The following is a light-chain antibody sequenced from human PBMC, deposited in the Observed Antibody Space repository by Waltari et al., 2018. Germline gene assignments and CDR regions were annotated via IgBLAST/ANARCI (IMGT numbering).Light chain of an antibody. CDR3: CSYSGSSTSVV. Sequence: QSALTQPASVSGSPGQSITISCTGTNSNVGGFNYVSWYQQHPGKAPKLVIYDVTQPPSGVSARFSGSRSGNMSSLPISGLQADDEADYHGCSYSGSSTSVVLGGGTKLTVL. CDR1: NSNVGGFNY. CDR2: DVT. J-gene: IGLJ2*01. V-gene: IGLV2-14*03.